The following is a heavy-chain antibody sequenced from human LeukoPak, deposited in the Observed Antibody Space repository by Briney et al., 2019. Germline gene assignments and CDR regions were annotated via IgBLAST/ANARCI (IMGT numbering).Heavy chain of an antibody. V-gene: IGHV4-4*07. D-gene: IGHD2-15*01. CDR1: GGSINNYY. Sequence: PSETLSLTCTVSGGSINNYYWSWIRQPAGKGLEWIGRIYTRGSTNYNPSLKSRVTMSVDTSKNQFSLKLSSVTAADTAVYYCARGRYCSADICSGGDAFDIWGQGTMVSVSS. J-gene: IGHJ3*02. CDR2: IYTRGST. CDR3: ARGRYCSADICSGGDAFDI.